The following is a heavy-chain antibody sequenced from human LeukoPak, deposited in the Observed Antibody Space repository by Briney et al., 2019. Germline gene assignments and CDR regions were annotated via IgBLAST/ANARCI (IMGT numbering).Heavy chain of an antibody. Sequence: PSETLSLTCTVSGGSISNYYWSWIRQPPGKGLEWIGYIYYSGTTNYNPSLKSRVTISVDTSKNQVSLKLSSVTAADTAVYYCARGGNYGDYDGCLDYWGQGTLVTVSS. CDR2: IYYSGTT. V-gene: IGHV4-59*08. CDR3: ARGGNYGDYDGCLDY. CDR1: GGSISNYY. D-gene: IGHD4-17*01. J-gene: IGHJ4*02.